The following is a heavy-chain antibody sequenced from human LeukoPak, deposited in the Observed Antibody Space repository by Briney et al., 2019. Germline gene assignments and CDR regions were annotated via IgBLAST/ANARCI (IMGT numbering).Heavy chain of an antibody. CDR2: IRQDGSEK. D-gene: IGHD2-15*01. J-gene: IGHJ4*02. Sequence: PGGSLRLSCAASGFTFANYWMSWVRQAPGKGLEWVANIRQDGSEKFYVDSVKGRFTTSRDNDKSSLYLQMNSLRGEDTAVYFCARVGGSWELLLWGQGTLVTVS. CDR1: GFTFANYW. V-gene: IGHV3-7*01. CDR3: ARVGGSWELLL.